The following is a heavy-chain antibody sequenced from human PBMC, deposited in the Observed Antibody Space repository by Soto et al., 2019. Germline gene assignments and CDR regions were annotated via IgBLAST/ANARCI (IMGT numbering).Heavy chain of an antibody. CDR2: ISYDGSNK. CDR3: AKDRGGWYTFDY. CDR1: GFTFSSYA. J-gene: IGHJ4*02. Sequence: QVQLVESGGGVVQPGRSLRLSCAASGFTFSSYAMHWVRQAPGKGLEWVAVISYDGSNKYYADSVKGRFTISRDNSKNTLYLQMNSLRAEDTAVYYCAKDRGGWYTFDYWGQGTLVTVSS. D-gene: IGHD6-19*01. V-gene: IGHV3-30*04.